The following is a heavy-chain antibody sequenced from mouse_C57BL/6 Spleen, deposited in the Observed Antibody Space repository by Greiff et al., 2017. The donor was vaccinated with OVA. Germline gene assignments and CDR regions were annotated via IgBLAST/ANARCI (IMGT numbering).Heavy chain of an antibody. CDR1: GYTFTDYE. J-gene: IGHJ4*01. CDR2: IDPETGGT. CDR3: TRWVLRAMDY. Sequence: QVQLQQSGAELVRPGASVTLSCKASGYTFTDYEMHWVKQTPVHGLEWIGAIDPETGGTAYNQKFKGKAILTADKSSSTAYMELRSLTSEDSAVYYCTRWVLRAMDYWGQGTSVTVSS. D-gene: IGHD2-3*01. V-gene: IGHV1-15*01.